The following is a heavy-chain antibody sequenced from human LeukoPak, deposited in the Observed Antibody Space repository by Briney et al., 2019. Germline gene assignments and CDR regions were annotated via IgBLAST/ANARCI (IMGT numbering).Heavy chain of an antibody. CDR3: ARDLVGNYYDSSGYSVY. Sequence: ASVKVSCKASGYTFTGYYMHWVRQAPGQGLEWMGWINPNSGGTNYAQKFQGRVTMTRDTSISTAYMELRSLRSDDTAVYYCARDLVGNYYDSSGYSVYWGQGTLVTVSS. CDR2: INPNSGGT. CDR1: GYTFTGYY. J-gene: IGHJ4*02. V-gene: IGHV1-2*02. D-gene: IGHD3-22*01.